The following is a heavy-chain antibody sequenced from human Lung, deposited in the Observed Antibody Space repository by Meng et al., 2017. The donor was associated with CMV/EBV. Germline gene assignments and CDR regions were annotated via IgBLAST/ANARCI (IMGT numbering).Heavy chain of an antibody. J-gene: IGHJ6*02. V-gene: IGHV1-24*01. CDR3: ATNSRTREWVYGMDF. CDR1: GYTLRDLS. Sequence: ASXXVSXKVSGYTLRDLSMHWVRQAPGKGLEWMGGFDPEDGETIYAQNFQGRVTMTEDTRTDTAYMEGGSLTFEETAVYCCATNSRTREWVYGMDFGAQGTXVAVSS. CDR2: FDPEDGET. D-gene: IGHD2-2*01.